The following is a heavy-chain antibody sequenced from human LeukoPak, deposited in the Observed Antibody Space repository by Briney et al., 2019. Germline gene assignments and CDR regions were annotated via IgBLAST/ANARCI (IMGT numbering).Heavy chain of an antibody. J-gene: IGHJ5*02. CDR1: GGSFSGYY. CDR2: INHSGST. D-gene: IGHD3-9*01. V-gene: IGHV4-34*01. CDR3: ARVLRYFDWLPNSNWFDP. Sequence: SSETLSLTCAVYGGSFSGYYWSWIRQPPGKGLEWIGEINHSGSTNYNPSLKSRVTISVDTSKNQFSLKLSSVTAADTAVYYCARVLRYFDWLPNSNWFDPWGQGTLVTVSS.